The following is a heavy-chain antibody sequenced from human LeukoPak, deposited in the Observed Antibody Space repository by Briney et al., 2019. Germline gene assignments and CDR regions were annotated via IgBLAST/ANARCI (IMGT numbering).Heavy chain of an antibody. CDR3: ARAHASLRITMIVVGEHAFDI. Sequence: GASVKVSCKASGGPFSSYAISWVRQAPGQGLEWMGRIIPILDIANYAQRFQGRVTITADKSTSTVYMGLSSLRSEDTAVYYCARAHASLRITMIVVGEHAFDIWGQGTMVTVSS. J-gene: IGHJ3*02. V-gene: IGHV1-69*04. D-gene: IGHD3-22*01. CDR2: IIPILDIA. CDR1: GGPFSSYA.